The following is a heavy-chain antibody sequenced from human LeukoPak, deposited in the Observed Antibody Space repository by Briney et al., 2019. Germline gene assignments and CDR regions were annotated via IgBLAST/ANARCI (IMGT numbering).Heavy chain of an antibody. Sequence: ASVKVSCKASGGTLSTYGISWVRQAPGHGLEWMGGIIPFLGTVNYAQKFQGRVTITADEPTTTAYMELSSLRSEDTAAYYCARDFYFYDSSGYFDYWGQGTLVTVSS. CDR3: ARDFYFYDSSGYFDY. J-gene: IGHJ4*02. CDR2: IIPFLGTV. CDR1: GGTLSTYG. V-gene: IGHV1-69*13. D-gene: IGHD3-22*01.